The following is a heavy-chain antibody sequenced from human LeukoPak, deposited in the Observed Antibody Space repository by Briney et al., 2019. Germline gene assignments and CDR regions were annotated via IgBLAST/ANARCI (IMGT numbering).Heavy chain of an antibody. V-gene: IGHV4-59*01. D-gene: IGHD3-10*01. J-gene: IGHJ3*02. CDR3: ARNVLGGDI. CDR2: IYYSGST. Sequence: PPETLSLTCTVSGGSISSYYWSWIRQPPGKGLEWIGYIYYSGSTNYNPSLKSRVTISVDTSKNQFSLKLSSVTAADTAVYYCARNVLGGDIWGQGTMVTVSS. CDR1: GGSISSYY.